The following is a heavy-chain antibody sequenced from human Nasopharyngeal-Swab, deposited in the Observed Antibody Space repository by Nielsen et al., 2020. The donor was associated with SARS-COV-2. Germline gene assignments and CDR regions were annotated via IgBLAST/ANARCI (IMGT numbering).Heavy chain of an antibody. CDR3: AKGSPGQCSSVTCTGAIYFDY. Sequence: GGSLRLSCAASGFSTSTYAMSWVRQAPGKGLEWVSAISAGGTTYSADSAKGRFTISRDNSKNTLYLQLNSLRDEDTAVYYCAKGSPGQCSSVTCTGAIYFDYWGQGTLVTVSS. V-gene: IGHV3-23*01. D-gene: IGHD2-2*01. CDR2: ISAGGTT. CDR1: GFSTSTYA. J-gene: IGHJ4*02.